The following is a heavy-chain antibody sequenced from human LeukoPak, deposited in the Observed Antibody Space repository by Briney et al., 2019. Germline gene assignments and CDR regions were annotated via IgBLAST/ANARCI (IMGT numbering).Heavy chain of an antibody. CDR3: ARIFYCDSSGYYSYYFDY. V-gene: IGHV4-39*07. CDR1: GGSISSSSYY. J-gene: IGHJ4*02. D-gene: IGHD3-22*01. CDR2: IYYSGST. Sequence: SETLSLTCTVSGGSISSSSYYWGWIRQPPGKGLEWIGSIYYSGSTYYNPSLKSRVTISVDTSKNQFSLKLSSVTAADTAVYYCARIFYCDSSGYYSYYFDYWGQGTLVTVSS.